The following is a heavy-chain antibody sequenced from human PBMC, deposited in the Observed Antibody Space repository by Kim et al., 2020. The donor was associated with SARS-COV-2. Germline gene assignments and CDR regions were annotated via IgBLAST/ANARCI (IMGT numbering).Heavy chain of an antibody. CDR2: INHSGST. Sequence: SETLSLTCAVYGGSFSGYYWSWIRQPPGKGLEWIGEINHSGSTNYNPSLKSRVTISVDTSKNQFSLKLSSVTAADTAVYYCARGFPSSSFYYYYYYGMDVWGQGTTVRLL. CDR1: GGSFSGYY. CDR3: ARGFPSSSFYYYYYYGMDV. J-gene: IGHJ6*02. V-gene: IGHV4-34*01. D-gene: IGHD6-13*01.